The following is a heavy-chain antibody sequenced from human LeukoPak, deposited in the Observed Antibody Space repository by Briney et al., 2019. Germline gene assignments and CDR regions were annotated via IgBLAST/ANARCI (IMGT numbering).Heavy chain of an antibody. V-gene: IGHV1-69*13. CDR1: GGTFSSYA. J-gene: IGHJ6*03. Sequence: SVRVSCKASGGTFSSYAISWVRQAPGQGLEWMAGIIPIFGTANYAQKFQGRVTITADESTSTAYMELSSLRSEDMAVYYCAREWRYQGSGSYYTPYYYMDVWGKGTTVTVSS. CDR2: IIPIFGTA. CDR3: AREWRYQGSGSYYTPYYYMDV. D-gene: IGHD3-10*01.